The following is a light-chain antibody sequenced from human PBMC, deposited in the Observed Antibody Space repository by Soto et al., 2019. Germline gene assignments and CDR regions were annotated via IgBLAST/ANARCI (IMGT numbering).Light chain of an antibody. CDR1: QSINKW. V-gene: IGKV1-5*03. CDR2: DVS. Sequence: DLQMTQLPSPPFFSLGETNTNTFRARQSINKWLAWYQQKPGKAPKLLIYDVSTLESGVASRFSGSGSATEFTLTISSLQPDDIATYYCQQYNSFFGQGTRLEIK. J-gene: IGKJ5*01. CDR3: QQYNSF.